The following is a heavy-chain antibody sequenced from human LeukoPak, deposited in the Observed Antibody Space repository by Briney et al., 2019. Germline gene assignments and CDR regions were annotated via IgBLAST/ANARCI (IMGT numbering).Heavy chain of an antibody. D-gene: IGHD3-10*01. J-gene: IGHJ4*02. CDR2: ISSSSSYI. Sequence: PGGSLRLSCAASGFTFSSYSMNWVRQAPGKGLEWVSSISSSSSYIYYADSVKGRFTVSRDNSKNTLYLQMNSLRAEDTAVYYCAKARYGSGSYAFDYWGQGTLVTVSS. CDR1: GFTFSSYS. V-gene: IGHV3-21*04. CDR3: AKARYGSGSYAFDY.